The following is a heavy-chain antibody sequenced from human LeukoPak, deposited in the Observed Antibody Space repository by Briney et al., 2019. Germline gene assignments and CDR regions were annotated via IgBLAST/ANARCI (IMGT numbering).Heavy chain of an antibody. D-gene: IGHD2-2*02. CDR2: ISAYNGNT. CDR1: GYTFTSYG. J-gene: IGHJ6*03. CDR3: ARAIPGPVGQYYYYMDV. V-gene: IGHV1-18*01. Sequence: GASVKVSCKASGYTFTSYGISWVRQAPGQGLEWMGWISAYNGNTNYAQKLQGRVTMTTDTSTSTAYMELRSLRSDDTAVYYCARAIPGPVGQYYYYMDVWGKGTTVTISS.